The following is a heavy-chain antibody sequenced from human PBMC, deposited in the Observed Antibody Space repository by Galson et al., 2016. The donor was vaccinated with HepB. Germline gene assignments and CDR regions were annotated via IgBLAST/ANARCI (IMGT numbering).Heavy chain of an antibody. D-gene: IGHD7-27*01. Sequence: CAISGDSVSTNSAAWSWIRQSPSRGLEWLGRTYYRSKWYNAYALSVKSRITINPDTSKNQISLQLNSVTPEDTAVYYCARAKANWDGGGDNWFDPWGQGTLVTVSS. CDR1: GDSVSTNSAA. CDR3: ARAKANWDGGGDNWFDP. V-gene: IGHV6-1*01. J-gene: IGHJ5*02. CDR2: TYYRSKWYN.